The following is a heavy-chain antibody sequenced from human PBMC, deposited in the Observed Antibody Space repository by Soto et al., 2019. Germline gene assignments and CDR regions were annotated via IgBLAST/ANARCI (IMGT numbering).Heavy chain of an antibody. D-gene: IGHD3-9*01. CDR2: IYYSGST. Sequence: LSLTCTVSGGSISSYYWSWIRQPPGKGLEWIGYIYYSGSTNYNPSLKSRVTISVDTSKNQFSLKLSSVTAADTAVYYCAREYYDILTGYYPGVFDYWGQGTLVTVSS. CDR3: AREYYDILTGYYPGVFDY. J-gene: IGHJ4*02. V-gene: IGHV4-59*01. CDR1: GGSISSYY.